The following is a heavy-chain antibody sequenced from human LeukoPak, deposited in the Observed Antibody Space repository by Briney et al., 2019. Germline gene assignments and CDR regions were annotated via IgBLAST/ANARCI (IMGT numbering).Heavy chain of an antibody. J-gene: IGHJ4*02. Sequence: ASVKVSCKASGYTFSSYGMNWVRQAPGHGLEWMGWISAYNGNTNYAQNFSGRVTMTTDTSTSTAYMELRSLRSDDTAVYYCTRAVLYGDLDYWGQGTLVTVSS. CDR1: GYTFSSYG. CDR3: TRAVLYGDLDY. CDR2: ISAYNGNT. D-gene: IGHD4-17*01. V-gene: IGHV1-18*01.